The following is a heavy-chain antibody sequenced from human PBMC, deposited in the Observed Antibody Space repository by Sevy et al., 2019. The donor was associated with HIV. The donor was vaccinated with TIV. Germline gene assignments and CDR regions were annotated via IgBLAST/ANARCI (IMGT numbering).Heavy chain of an antibody. Sequence: GGSLRLSCAASGFTFSNAWMSWVRQAPGKGLEWVGRIKSKTDGGTTAYAAPVKGRFTISRDDSKNTLYLQMNSLKTEDTAVYYCTTEGGEMIVVEKNYYYYYGMDVWGQGTTVTVSS. CDR1: GFTFSNAW. CDR2: IKSKTDGGTT. D-gene: IGHD3-22*01. J-gene: IGHJ6*02. CDR3: TTEGGEMIVVEKNYYYYYGMDV. V-gene: IGHV3-15*01.